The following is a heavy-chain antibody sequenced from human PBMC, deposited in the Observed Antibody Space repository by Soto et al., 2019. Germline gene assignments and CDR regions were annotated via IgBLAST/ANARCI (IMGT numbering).Heavy chain of an antibody. D-gene: IGHD2-15*01. Sequence: VSGPTLVNPTQTLTLTCTFSGFSLSTSGVGVGWIRQPPGKALDWLALIYWDDDKRYSPSLKSRLTITKDTSKNQVVLTMTNMDPVDTATYYCAHSCSGGSCLPGGFYYGMDVWGQGTTVTVSS. CDR1: GFSLSTSGVG. V-gene: IGHV2-5*02. CDR3: AHSCSGGSCLPGGFYYGMDV. CDR2: IYWDDDK. J-gene: IGHJ6*02.